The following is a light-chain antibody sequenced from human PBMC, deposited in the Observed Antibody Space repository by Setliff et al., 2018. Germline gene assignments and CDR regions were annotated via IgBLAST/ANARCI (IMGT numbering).Light chain of an antibody. J-gene: IGLJ2*01. V-gene: IGLV1-44*01. Sequence: QSALAQPPSASGTPGQRVTISCSGSSSNIGSKTVNWYQQLPGTAPKLLMFQNSQRPSGVPDRFSGSKSGTSASLAISGLQSEDEADYYCSTWDDSLNSVVFGGGTKVT. CDR3: STWDDSLNSVV. CDR1: SSNIGSKT. CDR2: QNS.